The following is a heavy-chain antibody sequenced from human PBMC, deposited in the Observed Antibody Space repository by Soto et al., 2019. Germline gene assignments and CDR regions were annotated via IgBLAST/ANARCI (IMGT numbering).Heavy chain of an antibody. CDR3: ARANCISTSCYWVYYYYGMDV. CDR1: GFTFSSYG. D-gene: IGHD2-2*01. CDR2: IWYDGSNK. V-gene: IGHV3-33*01. Sequence: QVQLVESGGGVVQPGRSLRLSCAASGFTFSSYGMHWVRQAPGKGLEWVAVIWYDGSNKYYADSVKGRFTISRDNSKNTLYLQMNSLRAEDTAVYYCARANCISTSCYWVYYYYGMDVWGQGTTVTVSS. J-gene: IGHJ6*02.